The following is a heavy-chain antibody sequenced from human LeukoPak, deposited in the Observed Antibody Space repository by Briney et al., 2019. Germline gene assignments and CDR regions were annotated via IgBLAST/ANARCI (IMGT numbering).Heavy chain of an antibody. Sequence: PSETLSLTCTVPGGSISSYYWSWIRQPPGKGLEWIGYIYYSGSTNYNPSLKSRVTISVDTSKNQFSLKLSSVTAADTAVYYCARYSSGWLYQGYFDYWGQGTLVTVSS. J-gene: IGHJ4*02. D-gene: IGHD6-19*01. CDR1: GGSISSYY. CDR3: ARYSSGWLYQGYFDY. CDR2: IYYSGST. V-gene: IGHV4-59*01.